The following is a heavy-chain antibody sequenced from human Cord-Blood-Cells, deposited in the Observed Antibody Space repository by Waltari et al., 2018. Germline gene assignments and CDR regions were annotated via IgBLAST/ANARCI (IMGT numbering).Heavy chain of an antibody. CDR2: VVVGSGNT. J-gene: IGHJ4*02. CDR1: GFTFTSSA. CDR3: AATPIAAAGTGY. V-gene: IGHV1-58*01. Sequence: QMQLVQSGPEVKKPGTSVKVSCKASGFTFTSSAVQWVRQARGQRLEWIGWVVVGSGNTNYAQKVQERVTITRDMSTSTAYMELSSLRSEDTAVYYCAATPIAAAGTGYWGQGTLVTVSS. D-gene: IGHD6-13*01.